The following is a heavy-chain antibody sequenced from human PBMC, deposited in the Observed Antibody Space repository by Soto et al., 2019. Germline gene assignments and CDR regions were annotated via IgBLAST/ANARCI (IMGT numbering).Heavy chain of an antibody. CDR2: IDPSDSYT. CDR1: GYSFTSYC. CDR3: ARQITVVTPGGMDV. D-gene: IGHD2-21*02. J-gene: IGHJ6*02. V-gene: IGHV5-10-1*01. Sequence: PGESLKISCKGSGYSFTSYCISWVRQMPGKGLEWMGRIDPSDSYTNYSPSLQGHVTISADKSISTAYLQWSSLKASDTAMYYCARQITVVTPGGMDVWGQGTTVTVSS.